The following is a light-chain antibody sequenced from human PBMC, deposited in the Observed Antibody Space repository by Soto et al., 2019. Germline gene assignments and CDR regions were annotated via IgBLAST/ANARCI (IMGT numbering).Light chain of an antibody. CDR3: QQYNNWWT. J-gene: IGKJ1*01. CDR1: QSLASKY. V-gene: IGKV3-20*01. CDR2: RAS. Sequence: EIVLTQSPGTLSLSPGERATLSCRASQSLASKYLAWYHLTPGQAPRLLIFRASTRATGIPDRFSGSGSGTDFTLTISRLEPEDFGFFYCQQYNNWWTFGQGTKVEI.